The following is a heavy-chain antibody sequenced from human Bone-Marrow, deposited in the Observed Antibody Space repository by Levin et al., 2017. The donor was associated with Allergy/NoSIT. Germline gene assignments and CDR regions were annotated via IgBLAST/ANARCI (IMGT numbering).Heavy chain of an antibody. V-gene: IGHV3-30-3*01. CDR2: ISYDGSNK. Sequence: GGSLRLSCAASGFTFSNYAMHWVRQAPGKGLEWVAVISYDGSNKYYADSVNGRFTISRDNSKSTLYLQMNSLRAEDTAVYYCARRLGNFPAHFDYWGQGTLVTVSS. J-gene: IGHJ4*02. CDR1: GFTFSNYA. D-gene: IGHD1-7*01. CDR3: ARRLGNFPAHFDY.